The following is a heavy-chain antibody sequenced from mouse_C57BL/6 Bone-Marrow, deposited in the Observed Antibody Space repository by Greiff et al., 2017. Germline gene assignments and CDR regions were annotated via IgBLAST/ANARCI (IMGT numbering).Heavy chain of an antibody. Sequence: VQLQQSGAELARPGASVKLSCKASGYTFTSYGISWVKQRTGQGLEWIGEIYPRSGNTYYNEKFKGKATLTADKSSSTAYMELRSLTSEASAVYFCARTFITNFPYYYAMDYWGQGTSVTVSS. CDR2: IYPRSGNT. CDR1: GYTFTSYG. V-gene: IGHV1-81*01. D-gene: IGHD1-1*01. CDR3: ARTFITNFPYYYAMDY. J-gene: IGHJ4*01.